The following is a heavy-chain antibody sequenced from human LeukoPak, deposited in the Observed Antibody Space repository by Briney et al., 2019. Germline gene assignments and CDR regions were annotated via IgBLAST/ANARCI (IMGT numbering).Heavy chain of an antibody. CDR2: INPNSGGT. J-gene: IGHJ4*02. CDR3: CYTSSSYVAY. CDR1: GNTFTGFY. Sequence: GASVKVSCKASGNTFTGFYIQWVRQAPGQGLEWMGWINPNSGGTNYAQKFQGRVIMTRDTSISIAYTELSSLRSDDTAAYYCCYTSSSYVAYWGQGTLVTVSS. V-gene: IGHV1-2*02. D-gene: IGHD6-13*01.